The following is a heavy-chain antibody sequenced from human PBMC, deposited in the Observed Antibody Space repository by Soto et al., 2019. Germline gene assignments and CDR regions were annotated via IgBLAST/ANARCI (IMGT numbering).Heavy chain of an antibody. Sequence: GGSLRLSCAASGFTFSSYAMSWVRQAPGKGLEWVSAISGSGGSTYYADSVKGRFTISRHNSKNTLYLQMNSLRAEDTAVYYCASTVTTTDAFDIWGQGTMVTVSS. CDR1: GFTFSSYA. V-gene: IGHV3-23*01. CDR3: ASTVTTTDAFDI. J-gene: IGHJ3*02. CDR2: ISGSGGST. D-gene: IGHD4-17*01.